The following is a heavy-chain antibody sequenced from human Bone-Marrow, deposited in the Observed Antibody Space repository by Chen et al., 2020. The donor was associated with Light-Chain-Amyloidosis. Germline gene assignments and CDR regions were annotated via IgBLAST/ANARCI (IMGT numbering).Heavy chain of an antibody. CDR2: IFLGGRT. CDR3: ARGPGTWGRSWYFDL. Sequence: QLQESGPGLVKASETLYLICTVSGDSINGQYWSWIRQPAGKGLEWIGRIFLGGRTDYNPSLKSRVTMSGDMSKNHLSLKLPSMTAADAAVYYCARGPGTWGRSWYFDLWGRGTLVTVSS. V-gene: IGHV4-4*07. D-gene: IGHD3-16*01. J-gene: IGHJ2*01. CDR1: GDSINGQY.